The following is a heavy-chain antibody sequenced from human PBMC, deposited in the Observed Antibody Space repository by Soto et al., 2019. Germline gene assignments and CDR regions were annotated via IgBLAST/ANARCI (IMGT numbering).Heavy chain of an antibody. Sequence: QVQLVESGGGVVQPGRSLRLSCEASGFSFSAYGMHWVRQAPGKGLEWVAVIWNDGINKYYADSVKGRFTISRDNSKNTRYLQMNSLRAEDTAVYYCARVLRSFDWDYALDIWGQGARVTVSS. V-gene: IGHV3-33*01. CDR2: IWNDGINK. CDR3: ARVLRSFDWDYALDI. J-gene: IGHJ3*02. D-gene: IGHD3-9*01. CDR1: GFSFSAYG.